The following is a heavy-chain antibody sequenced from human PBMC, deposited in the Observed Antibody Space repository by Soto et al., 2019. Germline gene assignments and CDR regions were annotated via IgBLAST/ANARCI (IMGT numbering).Heavy chain of an antibody. CDR2: IYWDDDK. Sequence: QITLKESGPTLLKPTQPLTLSCTFSVFSLSSTRMAGGWIRQPPGKALEGLALIYWDDDKRYSPFLKSRLTNTTDTSKNHVVLTMSNMDPVDTARYYCAHIVVAGLGYYFDYWGQGTLVTVSS. D-gene: IGHD6-19*01. CDR1: VFSLSSTRMA. V-gene: IGHV2-5*02. CDR3: AHIVVAGLGYYFDY. J-gene: IGHJ4*02.